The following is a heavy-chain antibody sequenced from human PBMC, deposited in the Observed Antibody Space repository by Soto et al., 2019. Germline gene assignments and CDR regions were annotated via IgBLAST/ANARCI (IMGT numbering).Heavy chain of an antibody. D-gene: IGHD2-8*01. CDR2: ISGSGRMT. CDR1: GFTFINFD. Sequence: PKGSLRRSCADSGFTFINFDMTWVRQAPGKGLEWVSGISGSGRMTYYAHSVKGRFTISRDNSKNTLFLQMNSLRAEDTAVYYCAKEAEEGVSEPIPGDCWGQGTVVIVSS. J-gene: IGHJ4*02. V-gene: IGHV3-23*01. CDR3: AKEAEEGVSEPIPGDC.